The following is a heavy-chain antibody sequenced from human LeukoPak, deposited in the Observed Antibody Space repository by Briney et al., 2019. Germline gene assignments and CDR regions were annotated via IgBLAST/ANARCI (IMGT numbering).Heavy chain of an antibody. Sequence: GEALKIPRNGPGYSFDTRWFAWVPQVPGKGVEWRGMIYTDNCATRYSPSFKGQGHISADKSFTNTYPLLRTLQASHTAMYYRARGGSSGFYFDYWGQGTLVSVSS. J-gene: IGHJ4*02. CDR1: GYSFDTRW. V-gene: IGHV5-51*01. CDR3: ARGGSSGFYFDY. D-gene: IGHD6-13*01. CDR2: IYTDNCAT.